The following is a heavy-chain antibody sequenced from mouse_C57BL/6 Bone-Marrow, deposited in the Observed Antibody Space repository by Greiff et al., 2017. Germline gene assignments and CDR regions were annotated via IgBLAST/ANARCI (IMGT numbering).Heavy chain of an antibody. CDR1: GFTFTGYY. V-gene: IGHV7-3*01. J-gene: IGHJ2*01. Sequence: EVKLMESGGGLVQPGGSLSLSCAASGFTFTGYYMSWVRQPPGKALEWLGFIRNKANGYTTEYSASVKGRFTISRDNSQSILYLQMNALRAEDSATYYCARLGGIDYWGQGTTLTVSS. CDR3: ARLGGIDY. D-gene: IGHD4-1*01. CDR2: IRNKANGYTT.